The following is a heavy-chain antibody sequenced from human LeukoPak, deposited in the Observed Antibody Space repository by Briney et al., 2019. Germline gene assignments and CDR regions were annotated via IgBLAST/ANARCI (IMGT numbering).Heavy chain of an antibody. Sequence: ASVKVSCKASRYTFTNYYMHWVRQAPGQGLEWMGLINPTGTSTNYAQKFRGRVTMTRDTSTTTVYMELSSLRSEDTAVYYCAREESGGYFDYWGQGTLVTISS. J-gene: IGHJ4*02. CDR2: INPTGTST. CDR1: RYTFTNYY. D-gene: IGHD2-8*02. CDR3: AREESGGYFDY. V-gene: IGHV1-46*01.